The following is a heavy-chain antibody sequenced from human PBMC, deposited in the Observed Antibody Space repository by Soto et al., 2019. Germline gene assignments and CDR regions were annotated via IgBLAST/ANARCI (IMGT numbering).Heavy chain of an antibody. CDR2: ISGSGGST. Sequence: PGGSLRLSCSASGFTFSTCAMSWVRQAPGKGLEWVSSISGSGGSTYYADSVKGRFTISRDNSKNTLYLQMNSLRAEDTAVYYCAKDSSGSFDYWGQGTLVTVSS. CDR3: AKDSSGSFDY. J-gene: IGHJ4*02. V-gene: IGHV3-23*01. CDR1: GFTFSTCA. D-gene: IGHD6-19*01.